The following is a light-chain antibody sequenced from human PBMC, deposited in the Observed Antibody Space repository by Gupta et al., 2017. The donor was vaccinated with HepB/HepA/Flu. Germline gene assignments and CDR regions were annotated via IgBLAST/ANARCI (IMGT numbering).Light chain of an antibody. CDR3: YSTDNTGHPL. CDR2: EDR. Sequence: YALTQPPSVSVSPGQTATMTCSGDILPRKYAYWYHQRPGQAPLLVIYEDRKRPSGIPERFSASSSGTVATLTISGAQVEDEGDYYCYSTDNTGHPLFGGGTKLSVL. CDR1: ILPRKY. V-gene: IGLV3-10*01. J-gene: IGLJ2*01.